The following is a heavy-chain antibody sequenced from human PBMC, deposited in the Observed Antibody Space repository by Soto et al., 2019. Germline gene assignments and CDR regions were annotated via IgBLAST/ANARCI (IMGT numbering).Heavy chain of an antibody. J-gene: IGHJ4*01. CDR3: ARDRYYGSGTYHYFDY. D-gene: IGHD3-10*01. CDR1: GYTFTKHA. CDR2: INTGKGNT. V-gene: IGHV1-3*04. Sequence: ASVKVSCKASGYTFTKHAIHWVRQAPGQGLEWMGWINTGKGNTKYSENFQGRVTITRDTSASTTYMELSSLRSEDTAVYYCARDRYYGSGTYHYFDYWG.